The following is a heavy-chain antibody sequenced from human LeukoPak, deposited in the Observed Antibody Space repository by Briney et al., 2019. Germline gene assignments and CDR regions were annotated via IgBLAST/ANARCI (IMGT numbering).Heavy chain of an antibody. CDR1: GFTFSSYA. V-gene: IGHV3-23*01. J-gene: IGHJ4*02. CDR2: ISGSTGSR. Sequence: GGFLRLSCGASGFTFSSYAMSWVRQAPGKGLEWVSGISGSTGSRHYADSVKGRFTISRDNSKNTLYLQMNSLRAEDTAVYYCAKGPKQQLVGSRGHYFDYWGQGTLVTVSS. CDR3: AKGPKQQLVGSRGHYFDY. D-gene: IGHD6-13*01.